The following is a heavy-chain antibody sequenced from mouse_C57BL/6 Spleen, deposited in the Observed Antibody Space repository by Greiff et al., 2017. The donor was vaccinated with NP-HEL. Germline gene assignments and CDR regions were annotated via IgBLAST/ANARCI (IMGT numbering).Heavy chain of an antibody. Sequence: EVQLHQSGPELVKPGASVKIPCKASGYTFTDYNMDWVKQSHGKSLEWIGDINPNNGGTIYNHNFKGKATLTVNKSSSTVYMELRSLTSEDTAVYYCAREVHYMGDYWGQGTSVTVSS. CDR1: GYTFTDYN. CDR3: AREVHYMGDY. V-gene: IGHV1-18*01. J-gene: IGHJ4*01. CDR2: INPNNGGT. D-gene: IGHD2-12*01.